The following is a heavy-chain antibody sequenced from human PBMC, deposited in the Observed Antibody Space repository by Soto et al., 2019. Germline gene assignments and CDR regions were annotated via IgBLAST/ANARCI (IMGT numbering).Heavy chain of an antibody. CDR3: AKGGTPLYYYDSSGYLDY. CDR2: ISYDGSNK. J-gene: IGHJ4*02. CDR1: GFTFSSYG. D-gene: IGHD3-22*01. V-gene: IGHV3-30*18. Sequence: PGGSLRLSCAASGFTFSSYGMHWVRQAPGKGLEWVAVISYDGSNKYYADSVKGRFTISRDNSKNTLYLQMNSLRAEDTAVYYCAKGGTPLYYYDSSGYLDYWGQGTLVTVSS.